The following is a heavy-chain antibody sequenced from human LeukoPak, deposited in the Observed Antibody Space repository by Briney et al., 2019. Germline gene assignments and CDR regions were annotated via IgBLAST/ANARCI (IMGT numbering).Heavy chain of an antibody. CDR3: ARRGYSSGLFDY. CDR1: GGSISSSSYY. D-gene: IGHD6-19*01. V-gene: IGHV4-39*01. CDR2: IYYSGSN. J-gene: IGHJ4*02. Sequence: SETLSLTCTVSGGSISSSSYYWGWIRQPPGKGLGWIGSIYYSGSNYYNPSLKSRVTISVDTSKNQFSLKLSSVTAADTAVYYCARRGYSSGLFDYWGQGTLVTVSS.